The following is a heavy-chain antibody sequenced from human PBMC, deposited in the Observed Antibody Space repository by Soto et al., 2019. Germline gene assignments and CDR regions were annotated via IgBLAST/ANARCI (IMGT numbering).Heavy chain of an antibody. J-gene: IGHJ4*02. CDR1: GFTFSSYS. Sequence: GGSLRLSCAASGFTFSSYSMNWVRQAPGKGLEWVSSISSSSSYIYYADSVKRRFTISRDNAKNSLYLQMNSLRAEDTAVYYCARYHHYDFCSGPDYFDYWGQGSLVTFSS. D-gene: IGHD3-3*01. CDR3: ARYHHYDFCSGPDYFDY. CDR2: ISSSSSYI. V-gene: IGHV3-21*01.